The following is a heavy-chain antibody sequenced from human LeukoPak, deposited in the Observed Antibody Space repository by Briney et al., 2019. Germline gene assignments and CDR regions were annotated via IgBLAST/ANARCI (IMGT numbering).Heavy chain of an antibody. CDR3: AKDRGGNYLFYLDY. D-gene: IGHD1-26*01. Sequence: GGSLRLSCAPYGFTFSNYAMTWVRQAPGKGLEWVSGISGSGGSTYYADSVKGRFTISRDNSKNTLYLQMNSLRAEDTAVYYCAKDRGGNYLFYLDYWGQGTLVTVSS. V-gene: IGHV3-23*01. CDR1: GFTFSNYA. J-gene: IGHJ4*02. CDR2: ISGSGGST.